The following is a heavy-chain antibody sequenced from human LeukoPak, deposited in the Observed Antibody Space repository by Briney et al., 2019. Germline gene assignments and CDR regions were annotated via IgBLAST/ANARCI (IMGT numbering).Heavy chain of an antibody. Sequence: PSETLSFTCAVSGGTISSYYWTWIRQPPGKGLEWIGYIYYSGSTNYNPSLKSRVTISVDTSKNQFSLKLSSVTAADTAVYYCARERDCSGSSCPVRIDLCGHGTLGTVSS. J-gene: IGHJ5*02. CDR3: ARERDCSGSSCPVRIDL. D-gene: IGHD2-15*01. V-gene: IGHV4-59*12. CDR1: GGTISSYY. CDR2: IYYSGST.